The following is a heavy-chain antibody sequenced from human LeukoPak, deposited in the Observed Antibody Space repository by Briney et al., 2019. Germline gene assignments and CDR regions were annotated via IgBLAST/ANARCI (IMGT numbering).Heavy chain of an antibody. V-gene: IGHV3-48*03. CDR2: ISSSGSTI. CDR1: GFTFSSYE. J-gene: IGHJ4*02. D-gene: IGHD4-17*01. Sequence: GGSLRLSCAASGFTFSSYEMNWVRQAPGKGLEWVSYISSSGSTIYYADSVKGRFTISRDNAKNSLYLQMNSLRAEDTAVYYCARESGYGDYSYWGQGTLVTVSS. CDR3: ARESGYGDYSY.